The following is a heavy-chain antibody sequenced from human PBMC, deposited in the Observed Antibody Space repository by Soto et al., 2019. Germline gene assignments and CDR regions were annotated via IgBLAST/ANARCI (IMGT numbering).Heavy chain of an antibody. D-gene: IGHD2-2*01. J-gene: IGHJ5*02. Sequence: SVKVSCKASGGTFSSYAISWVRQAPGQGLEWMGGIIPIFGTANYAQKFQGRVTITADESTSTAYMELSSLRSEDTAVYYCARYESGDSVVVPAGKGGWFDPWGQGTLVTVSS. CDR3: ARYESGDSVVVPAGKGGWFDP. CDR1: GGTFSSYA. CDR2: IIPIFGTA. V-gene: IGHV1-69*13.